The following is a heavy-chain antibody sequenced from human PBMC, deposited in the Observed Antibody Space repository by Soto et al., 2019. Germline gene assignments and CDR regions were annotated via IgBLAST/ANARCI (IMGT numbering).Heavy chain of an antibody. V-gene: IGHV3-23*01. D-gene: IGHD5-18*01. Sequence: GSLRVSCAACGFTFRSYSIIGVRPAPGNGLEWVSALTGSGGSTYYAASVKGRFTISRDNSKNTLYLQMNSRSAEDTAVYYCAKEGDLIGYNYGSCFDYWGQGTLVTVSS. CDR2: LTGSGGST. J-gene: IGHJ4*02. CDR3: AKEGDLIGYNYGSCFDY. CDR1: GFTFRSYS.